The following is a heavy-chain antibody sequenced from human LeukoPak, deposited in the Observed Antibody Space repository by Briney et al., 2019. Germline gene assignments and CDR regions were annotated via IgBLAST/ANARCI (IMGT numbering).Heavy chain of an antibody. CDR3: AKGLDG. CDR2: ISGTSTTM. J-gene: IGHJ4*02. Sequence: GKGLESISYISGTSTTMYYADSVKGRFTISRDNAKNSLYLQMNSLRAEDTAVYYCAKGLDGWGQGTLVTVSS. V-gene: IGHV3-48*04.